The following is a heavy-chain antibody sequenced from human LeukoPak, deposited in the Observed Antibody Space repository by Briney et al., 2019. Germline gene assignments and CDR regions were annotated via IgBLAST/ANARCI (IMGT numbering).Heavy chain of an antibody. D-gene: IGHD3-3*01. J-gene: IGHJ4*02. CDR1: GYSISSGYY. CDR3: ARDVNFWSGYDY. CDR2: IYHSGST. Sequence: SETLSLTYTVSGYSISSGYYWGWIRQPPGKGLEWIGSIYHSGSTYYNPSLKSRVTISVDTSKNQFSLKLSSVTAADTAVYYCARDVNFWSGYDYWGQGTLVTVSS. V-gene: IGHV4-38-2*02.